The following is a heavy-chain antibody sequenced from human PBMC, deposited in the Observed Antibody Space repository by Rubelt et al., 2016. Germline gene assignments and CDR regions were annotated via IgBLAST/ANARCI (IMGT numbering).Heavy chain of an antibody. D-gene: IGHD3-22*01. J-gene: IGHJ4*02. CDR2: IYYSGST. CDR1: GGSISSYY. Sequence: QVQLQESGPGLVKPSETLSLTCTVSGGSISSYYWSWIRQPPGKGLEWIGYIYYSGSTNYNPSLKSRVTISVDTSKNQVSLKLSSVTAADTAVYYCARGGYYDSSAPFDYWGQGTLVTVSS. V-gene: IGHV4-59*01. CDR3: ARGGYYDSSAPFDY.